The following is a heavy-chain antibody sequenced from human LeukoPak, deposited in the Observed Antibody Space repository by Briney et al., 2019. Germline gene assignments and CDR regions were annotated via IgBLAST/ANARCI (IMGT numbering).Heavy chain of an antibody. J-gene: IGHJ4*02. CDR2: IKEDGSEK. V-gene: IGHV3-7*03. Sequence: GGSLRLSCAASGFTFSSYWMSWVRQAPGKGLEWVANIKEDGSEKYYVDSVKGRFTVFRDNAKDSLYLQMNSLRAEDTAVYYCARVPRGYCANGVCYTGDYWGRGTLVTVSS. D-gene: IGHD2-8*01. CDR3: ARVPRGYCANGVCYTGDY. CDR1: GFTFSSYW.